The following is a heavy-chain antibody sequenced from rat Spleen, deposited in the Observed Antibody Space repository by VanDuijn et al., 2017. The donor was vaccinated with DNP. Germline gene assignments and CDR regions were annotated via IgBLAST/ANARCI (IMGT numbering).Heavy chain of an antibody. CDR1: GFTFGDYY. V-gene: IGHV5-22*01. J-gene: IGHJ2*01. D-gene: IGHD1-1*01. CDR3: ARSVPTVVKDYFDY. CDR2: ISYDGGST. Sequence: EVQLVESGGGLVQPGRSLKLSCAASGFTFGDYYMAWVRQAPTKGLEWVAYISYDGGSTYYGDSVKGRFTISRDNAQNMLYLQMNTLRPEDTATYYCARSVPTVVKDYFDYWGQGLMVTVSS.